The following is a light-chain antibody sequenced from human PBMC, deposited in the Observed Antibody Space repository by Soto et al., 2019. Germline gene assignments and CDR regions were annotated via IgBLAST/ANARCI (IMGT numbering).Light chain of an antibody. CDR1: QRISRY. Sequence: DIQMTQSPSSLSASVGARVTITCRASQRISRYLNWYQQKPGKAPNLLISAASTLQSGVPSRFSGSGFDSDFTLTITSMQPEDVANYYCQQSFNTPRTFGQGTKVDIK. CDR2: AAS. J-gene: IGKJ2*02. V-gene: IGKV1-39*01. CDR3: QQSFNTPRT.